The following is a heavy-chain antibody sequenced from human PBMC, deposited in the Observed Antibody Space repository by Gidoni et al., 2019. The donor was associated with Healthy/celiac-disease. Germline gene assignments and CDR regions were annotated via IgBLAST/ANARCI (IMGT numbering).Heavy chain of an antibody. CDR3: ARVGITMVRGVIRWFDP. J-gene: IGHJ5*02. D-gene: IGHD3-10*01. CDR2: IYYSGST. CDR1: GGSISSYY. V-gene: IGHV4-59*01. Sequence: QVQLQESGPGLVKPSETLSLTCTVSGGSISSYYWSWIRQPPGKGLEWIGYIYYSGSTNYNPSLKSRVIISVDTSKNQFSLKLSSVTAADTAVYYCARVGITMVRGVIRWFDPWGQGTLVTVSS.